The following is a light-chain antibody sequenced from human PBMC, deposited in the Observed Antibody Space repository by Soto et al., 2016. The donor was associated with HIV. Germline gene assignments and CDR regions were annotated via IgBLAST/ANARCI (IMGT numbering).Light chain of an antibody. Sequence: DIVMTQSPLSLPVTPGEPASISCRSSQSLLHRNGYDYLNWYLQKPGQSPQLLIYLGSNRASGVPDRFSGAGSGTDFALKISRVEAEDVGIYYCMQGTHWPPYTFGQGTKLEIK. CDR1: QSLLHRNGYDY. J-gene: IGKJ2*01. CDR3: MQGTHWPPYT. V-gene: IGKV2-28*01. CDR2: LGS.